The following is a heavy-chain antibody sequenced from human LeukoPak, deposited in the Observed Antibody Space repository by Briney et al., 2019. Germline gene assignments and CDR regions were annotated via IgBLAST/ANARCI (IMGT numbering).Heavy chain of an antibody. CDR2: IYYSGST. Sequence: SETLSLTCTVSGGSISSSSYYWGWTRQPPGKGLEWIGSIYYSGSTYYNPSLKSRVTISVDTSKNQFSLKLSSVTAADTAVYYCASDRLYYDFWSGSTHGWFDPWGQGTLVTVSS. CDR1: GGSISSSSYY. V-gene: IGHV4-39*01. CDR3: ASDRLYYDFWSGSTHGWFDP. J-gene: IGHJ5*02. D-gene: IGHD3-3*01.